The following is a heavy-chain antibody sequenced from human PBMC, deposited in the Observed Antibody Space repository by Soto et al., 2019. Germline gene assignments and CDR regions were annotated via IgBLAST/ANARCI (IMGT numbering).Heavy chain of an antibody. Sequence: EVQLVESGGTLVQPGGSLRLSCAASGFTFSSYDMHWVHQATGKGLEWVSAIGTAGDPYYPGSVKGRFTISRENAKNSLSLQMNSLRAGDTAVYYCARSRPYSNSWFLDYWGQGTLVTVSS. CDR3: ARSRPYSNSWFLDY. D-gene: IGHD6-13*01. J-gene: IGHJ4*02. CDR2: IGTAGDP. CDR1: GFTFSSYD. V-gene: IGHV3-13*05.